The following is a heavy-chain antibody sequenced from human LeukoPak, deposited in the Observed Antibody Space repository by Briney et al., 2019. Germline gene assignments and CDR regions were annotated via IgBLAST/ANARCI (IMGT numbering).Heavy chain of an antibody. CDR2: IYYSGST. J-gene: IGHJ2*01. D-gene: IGHD3-10*01. CDR3: ARPLLSGSWYFDI. Sequence: SETLSLTCTVSGGSVSSGSYYWSWIRQPPGKGLEWIGYIYYSGSTNHNPSLKSRVTISVDTSKNQFSLNLSSVTAADTAVYYCARPLLSGSWYFDIWGRGTLVTVSS. V-gene: IGHV4-61*01. CDR1: GGSVSSGSYY.